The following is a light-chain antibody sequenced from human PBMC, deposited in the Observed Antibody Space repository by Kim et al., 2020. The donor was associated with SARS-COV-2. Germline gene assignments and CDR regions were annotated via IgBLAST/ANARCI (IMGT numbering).Light chain of an antibody. Sequence: RGQTASITCSGCKLVDKDVSWYQQKPGQCPVVVIFQDNPRPSGIPERSSGSNSVNTATLTISGTQAKDEADYYCQAWDSSTHNYVFGAGTKVTVL. V-gene: IGLV3-1*01. CDR3: QAWDSSTHNYV. CDR1: KLVDKD. CDR2: QDN. J-gene: IGLJ1*01.